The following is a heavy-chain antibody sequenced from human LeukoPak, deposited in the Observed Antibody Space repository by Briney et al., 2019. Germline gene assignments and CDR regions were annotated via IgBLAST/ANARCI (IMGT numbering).Heavy chain of an antibody. J-gene: IGHJ4*02. Sequence: SETLSLTCTVSGGSISSYYWSWIRQPPGKGLEWIGYIYYSGSTNYNPSLKSRVTISVDTSKNRFSLKLSSVTAADTAVYYCARDNGDYGYWGQGTLVTVSS. CDR3: ARDNGDYGY. CDR1: GGSISSYY. D-gene: IGHD4-17*01. CDR2: IYYSGST. V-gene: IGHV4-59*01.